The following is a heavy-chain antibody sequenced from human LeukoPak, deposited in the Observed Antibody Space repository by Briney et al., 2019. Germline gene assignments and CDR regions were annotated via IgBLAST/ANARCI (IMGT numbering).Heavy chain of an antibody. Sequence: SETLSLTCSVSGDSITNYNYHWGWIRQPPGKGLEWIGRLYNTGSTDNTDSNPSLQSRVTISADTSMNQIFLRLTSVTAADTAVYYCARDFGAGSYRYGMDVWGQGTTVTVSS. V-gene: IGHV4-39*07. CDR3: ARDFGAGSYRYGMDV. D-gene: IGHD3-10*01. J-gene: IGHJ6*02. CDR1: GDSITNYNYH. CDR2: LYNTGSTDNT.